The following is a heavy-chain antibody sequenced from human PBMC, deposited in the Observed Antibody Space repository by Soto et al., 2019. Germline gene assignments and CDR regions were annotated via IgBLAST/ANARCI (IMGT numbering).Heavy chain of an antibody. CDR1: GLTVTSSV. CDR2: VHNGGNT. CDR3: ASRPPGYCTATSCPVDY. V-gene: IGHV3-66*01. D-gene: IGHD2-2*01. Sequence: EVQLVESGGGLVQPGGSQRLSCAFSGLTVTSSVRSWVRQAPGKGLEWVSAVHNGGNTYYADSVKGRFTISTDNFRNTLYLQMNSLRAEDTAVYYCASRPPGYCTATSCPVDYWGRGTLVTVSS. J-gene: IGHJ4*02.